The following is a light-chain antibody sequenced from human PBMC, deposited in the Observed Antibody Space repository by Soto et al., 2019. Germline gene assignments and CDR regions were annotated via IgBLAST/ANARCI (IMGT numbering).Light chain of an antibody. CDR3: QQSYISPLT. Sequence: DIQMTQSPSSLSASVGDRVTITCRASQSTRGYLNWYQQKPGKAPKLLIYAASSLHSGVPSRFSGSGSETDFTLTISSLQAEDYATYYCQQSYISPLTFGGGTKVEIK. V-gene: IGKV1-39*01. CDR2: AAS. J-gene: IGKJ4*01. CDR1: QSTRGY.